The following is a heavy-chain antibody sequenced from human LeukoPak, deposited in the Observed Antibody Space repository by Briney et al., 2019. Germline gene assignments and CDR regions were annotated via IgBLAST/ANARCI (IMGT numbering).Heavy chain of an antibody. CDR3: ARGRGYYDSSGYYS. J-gene: IGHJ4*02. V-gene: IGHV4-39*07. D-gene: IGHD3-22*01. CDR1: GGSISSSSYY. CDR2: INHSGST. Sequence: SETLSLTCTVSGGSISSSSYYWGWIRQPPGKGLEWIGEINHSGSTNYNPSLKSRVTISVDTSKNQFSLKLSSVTAADTAVYYCARGRGYYDSSGYYSWGQGTLVTVSS.